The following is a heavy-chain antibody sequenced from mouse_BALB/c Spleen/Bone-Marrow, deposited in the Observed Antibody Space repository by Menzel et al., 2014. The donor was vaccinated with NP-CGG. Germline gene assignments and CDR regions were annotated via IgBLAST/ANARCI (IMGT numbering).Heavy chain of an antibody. Sequence: QVQLQQPGPDLVRPGSSVKMSCKASDYTFTTYWMHWVKQRPGQGLEWIGMIDPSTSETRLNQTFKDKATLIVDKSSNGAYMQRSSGTSEDSAVYYCARRGVAMDYWGQGTSVTVSS. J-gene: IGHJ4*01. CDR1: DYTFTTYW. V-gene: IGHV1-52*01. CDR2: IDPSTSET. CDR3: ARRGVAMDY.